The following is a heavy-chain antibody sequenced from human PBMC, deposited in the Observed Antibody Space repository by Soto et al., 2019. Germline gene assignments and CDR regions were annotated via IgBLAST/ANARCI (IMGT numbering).Heavy chain of an antibody. V-gene: IGHV4-59*08. D-gene: IGHD6-13*01. CDR2: IYYSGST. J-gene: IGHJ4*02. CDR3: ARLGIAAAVDY. Sequence: SETLSLTCTVSGGSISSYYWSWIRQPPGKGLEWIGYIYYSGSTNYNPSLKSRVTISVDTSKNQFPLKLSSVTAADTAVYYCARLGIAAAVDYWGQGTLVTVSS. CDR1: GGSISSYY.